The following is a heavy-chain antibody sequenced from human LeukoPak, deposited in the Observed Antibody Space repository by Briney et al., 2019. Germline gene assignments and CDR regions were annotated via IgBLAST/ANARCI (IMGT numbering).Heavy chain of an antibody. Sequence: ASVKVSCKASGYTFTCYYLHWVRQAPGQGLEWMGWINPNSGGTNYAQKFQGRVTMTRDTSISTAYMELYSLTSDDTAVYYCANVYSNYWEWEYWGQGTLVTVSS. V-gene: IGHV1-2*02. D-gene: IGHD1-26*01. CDR1: GYTFTCYY. J-gene: IGHJ4*02. CDR2: INPNSGGT. CDR3: ANVYSNYWEWEY.